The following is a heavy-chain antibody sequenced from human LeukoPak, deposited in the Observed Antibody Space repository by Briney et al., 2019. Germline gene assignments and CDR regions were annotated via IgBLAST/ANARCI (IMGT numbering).Heavy chain of an antibody. J-gene: IGHJ4*02. D-gene: IGHD4-23*01. CDR3: ATHYTVGGYYFDY. V-gene: IGHV1-46*01. CDR1: GYTFTSYY. Sequence: ASVKVSCKASGYTFTSYYMHWVRQAPGQGLEWMGIINPSGGSTSYAQKFQGRVTMTRDMSTSTDYMELSSLRSEDTAVYYCATHYTVGGYYFDYWGQGTLVTVSS. CDR2: INPSGGST.